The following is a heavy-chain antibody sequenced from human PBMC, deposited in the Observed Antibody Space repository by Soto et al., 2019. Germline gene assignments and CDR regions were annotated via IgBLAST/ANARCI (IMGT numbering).Heavy chain of an antibody. CDR3: AATSYYYGSGSYYFSYYYGMDV. D-gene: IGHD3-10*01. Sequence: PSETLSLTCAVAGDSISSDKWWSWVRQPPGRGLEWIGEIHHRKGPYCSPSLKSRLTISVDTSRNQFSLRLTSITAADTAVYYCAATSYYYGSGSYYFSYYYGMDVLGQGTTVTVSS. J-gene: IGHJ6*02. V-gene: IGHV4-4*02. CDR2: IHHRKGP. CDR1: GDSISSDKW.